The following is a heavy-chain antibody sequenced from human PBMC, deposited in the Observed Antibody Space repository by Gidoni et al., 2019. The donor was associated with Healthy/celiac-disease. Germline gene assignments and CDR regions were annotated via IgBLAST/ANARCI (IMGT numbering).Heavy chain of an antibody. Sequence: GYADSVKGRFTISRDNAKNSLYLQMNSLRAEDTALYYCARGDEVHYYDSSGYLPPDYWGQGTLVTVSS. J-gene: IGHJ4*02. V-gene: IGHV3-20*03. CDR3: ARGDEVHYYDSSGYLPPDY. D-gene: IGHD3-22*01.